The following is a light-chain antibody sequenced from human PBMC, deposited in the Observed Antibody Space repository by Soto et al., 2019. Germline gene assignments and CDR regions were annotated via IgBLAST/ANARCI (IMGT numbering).Light chain of an antibody. V-gene: IGKV1-27*01. Sequence: DFRMTQSPSSLSASVGDRVTITCRASPGISNSLAWYQQKPGRVPKLLIYAASTLQSGVPSRFSGSGSGTDFTLTISSLQPEDVATYYCQKYNSAPWTFGQGTKVE. CDR1: PGISNS. J-gene: IGKJ1*01. CDR3: QKYNSAPWT. CDR2: AAS.